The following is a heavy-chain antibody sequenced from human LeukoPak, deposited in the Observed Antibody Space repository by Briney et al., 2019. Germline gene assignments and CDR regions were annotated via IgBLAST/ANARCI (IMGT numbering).Heavy chain of an antibody. D-gene: IGHD3-10*01. CDR3: ASWLLWFGEFHDY. CDR1: GLTLSDYY. J-gene: IGHJ4*02. Sequence: GGSLRLSCAASGLTLSDYYMSWIRQAPGKGLEWVSYISSSGSTIYYADSVKGRFTISRDNSKNTLYLQMNSLRAEDTAVYYCASWLLWFGEFHDYWGQGTLVTVSS. V-gene: IGHV3-11*04. CDR2: ISSSGSTI.